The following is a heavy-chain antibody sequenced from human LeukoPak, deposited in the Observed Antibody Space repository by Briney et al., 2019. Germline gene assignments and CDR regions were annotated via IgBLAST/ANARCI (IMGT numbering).Heavy chain of an antibody. D-gene: IGHD5-18*01. CDR3: ARMGGYSSFYYHYGLDV. Sequence: SETLSLICTVSGGSIRGYDWRWLRQAPGKGREFIGYISSSGSDTYSPSLHCRVIISRHTSNNQFSLKLSSVTAADTAVYYCARMGGYSSFYYHYGLDVWGQGTTVTVSS. CDR1: GGSIRGYD. CDR2: ISSSGSD. J-gene: IGHJ6*02. V-gene: IGHV4-59*01.